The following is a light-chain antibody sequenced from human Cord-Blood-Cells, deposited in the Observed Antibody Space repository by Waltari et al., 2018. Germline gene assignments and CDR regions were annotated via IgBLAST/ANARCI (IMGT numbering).Light chain of an antibody. Sequence: VLTQSPGTLSLSPGERATLSCRASQSVSSSYLAWYQQKPGQAPRLLIYGASSRATGIPDRFGGSGSGTDFTLTISRLEPEDFAVYYCQQYGSSPPTFGQGTKVEIK. V-gene: IGKV3-20*01. CDR2: GAS. CDR1: QSVSSSY. J-gene: IGKJ1*01. CDR3: QQYGSSPPT.